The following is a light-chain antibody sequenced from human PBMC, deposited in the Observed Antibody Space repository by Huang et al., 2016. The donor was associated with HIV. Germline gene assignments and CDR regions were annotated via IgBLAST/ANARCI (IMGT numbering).Light chain of an antibody. CDR2: GAA. CDR1: QSVSSN. CDR3: QQYNNWPRGT. V-gene: IGKV3-15*01. J-gene: IGKJ1*01. Sequence: EIVMTQSPATLSVSPGERATLSCRASQSVSSNLAWYQQKPGQAPRLLIYGAATRATGIPARFSGSWSGTEFTLTISSLQSEDVAVYYCQQYNNWPRGTFGQGTKVEIK.